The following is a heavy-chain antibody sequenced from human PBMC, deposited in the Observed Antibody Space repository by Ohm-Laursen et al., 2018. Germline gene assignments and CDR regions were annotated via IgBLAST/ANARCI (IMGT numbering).Heavy chain of an antibody. J-gene: IGHJ4*02. D-gene: IGHD3-10*01. CDR1: GYTFTSYG. CDR3: ARNYPDFDY. V-gene: IGHV1-18*01. CDR2: ISTYNGDT. Sequence: ASVKVSCKSSGYTFTSYGISWVRQAPGQGLEWLGWISTYNGDTSYPQKLQGRVTMTTDTSTGTAYMQLRNLTSDDTAVYYCARNYPDFDYWGQGTLVTVSS.